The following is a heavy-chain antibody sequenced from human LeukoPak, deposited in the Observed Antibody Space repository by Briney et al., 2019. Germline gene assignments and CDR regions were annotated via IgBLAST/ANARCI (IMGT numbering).Heavy chain of an antibody. J-gene: IGHJ6*02. D-gene: IGHD6-13*01. CDR3: AAWGSSRSPRPDMDV. Sequence: ASVKVSCKASGYSFICYYLHWVRQPPGQGLQWMGIIDPRSGGTTYAQKLENRVTMTRDTSTSTVYVELSSLRDEDTAMYYCAAWGSSRSPRPDMDVWGQGTKVTVSS. CDR2: IDPRSGGT. CDR1: GYSFICYY. V-gene: IGHV1-46*04.